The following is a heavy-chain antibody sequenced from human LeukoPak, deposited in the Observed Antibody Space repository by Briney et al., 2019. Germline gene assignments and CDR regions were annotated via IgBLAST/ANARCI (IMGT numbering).Heavy chain of an antibody. CDR2: IKSKSDGGTI. J-gene: IGHJ4*02. V-gene: IGHV3-15*01. CDR3: TRYKYGSYYGSYYFDH. Sequence: GGSPRLSCAAAGFTFSNAWMSWVRPAPGEGLEWVCRIKSKSDGGTIDYAAPVKGRFTISRDDSKNTVYLQLNSLKTEDTGMYYCTRYKYGSYYGSYYFDHWGQGTLVTVSS. CDR1: GFTFSNAW. D-gene: IGHD3-10*01.